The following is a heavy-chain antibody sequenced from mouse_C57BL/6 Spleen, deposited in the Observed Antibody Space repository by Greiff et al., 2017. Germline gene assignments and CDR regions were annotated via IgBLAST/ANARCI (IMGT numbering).Heavy chain of an antibody. J-gene: IGHJ2*01. CDR1: GFTFTDYY. Sequence: EVMLVESGGGLVQPGGSLSLSCAASGFTFTDYYMSWVRQPPGKALEWLGFIRTKANGYTTEYSASVKGRFTISRDNSQSILYLQMNALRAEDSATYYCALGANRYYFDYWGQGTTLTVSS. D-gene: IGHD2-10*02. CDR2: IRTKANGYTT. V-gene: IGHV7-3*01. CDR3: ALGANRYYFDY.